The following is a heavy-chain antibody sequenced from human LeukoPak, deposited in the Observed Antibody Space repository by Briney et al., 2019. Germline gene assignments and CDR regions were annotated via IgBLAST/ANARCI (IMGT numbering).Heavy chain of an antibody. V-gene: IGHV3-74*01. J-gene: IGHJ3*02. Sequence: PGGSLRLSCAASGFTFSSYWMHWVRQAPGKGLVWVSRINSDGSSTSYADSVKGRFSISRDNSKNTVYLQMSSLRAEDTAIYYCARELREHGVFDIWGQGTMVTVSS. CDR3: ARELREHGVFDI. D-gene: IGHD1-26*01. CDR2: INSDGSST. CDR1: GFTFSSYW.